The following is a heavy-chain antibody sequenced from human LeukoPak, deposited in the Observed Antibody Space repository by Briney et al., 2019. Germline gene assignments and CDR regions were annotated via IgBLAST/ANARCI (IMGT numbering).Heavy chain of an antibody. CDR1: GFTVSSNY. CDR3: ARGGEYSSSWVRYYFDY. CDR2: IYSGGST. Sequence: GGSLRLSCAASGFTVSSNYMSWVRQAPGKGLEWVSVIYSGGSTYYADSVKGRFTISRHNSKNTLYPQMNSLRAEDTAVHYCARGGEYSSSWVRYYFDYWGQGTLVTVSS. D-gene: IGHD6-6*01. V-gene: IGHV3-53*04. J-gene: IGHJ4*02.